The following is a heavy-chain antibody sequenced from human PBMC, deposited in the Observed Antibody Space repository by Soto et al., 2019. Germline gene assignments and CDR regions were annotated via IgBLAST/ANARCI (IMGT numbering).Heavy chain of an antibody. J-gene: IGHJ2*01. CDR1: GGTFSSYA. CDR2: IIPIFGTA. CDR3: ARDPRPPGNDYGAPGYFDL. Sequence: QVQLVQSGAEVKKPGSSVKVSCKASGGTFSSYAISWVRQAPGQGLEWMGGIIPIFGTANYAQKFQGRVTITADDSTSTAYMELSSLRSEDTAVYYCARDPRPPGNDYGAPGYFDLWGRGTLVTVSS. D-gene: IGHD4-17*01. V-gene: IGHV1-69*12.